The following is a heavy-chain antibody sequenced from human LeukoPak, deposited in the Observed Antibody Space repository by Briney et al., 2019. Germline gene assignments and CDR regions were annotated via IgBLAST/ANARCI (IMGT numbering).Heavy chain of an antibody. Sequence: GGSLRLSCAASGFILNTYVMHWVRQAPGKGLEWLAFIRYDGSNKYYADSVKGRFTISRDNSKNTLYLQMNSLRPEDTAVYYCANEKGAFDIWGQGTMVTVSS. CDR3: ANEKGAFDI. CDR1: GFILNTYV. V-gene: IGHV3-30*02. J-gene: IGHJ3*02. CDR2: IRYDGSNK.